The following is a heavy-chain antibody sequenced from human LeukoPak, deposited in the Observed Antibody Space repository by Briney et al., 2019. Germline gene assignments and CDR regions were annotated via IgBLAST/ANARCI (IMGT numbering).Heavy chain of an antibody. CDR2: IKQDGSER. V-gene: IGHV3-7*01. J-gene: IGHJ4*02. Sequence: PGGSLRLSCTASGFTFSTYWMSWVRQAPGKGLEWVANIKQDGSERYYVDSVRGRFTISRDNAKNSLYLQMDSLRAEDTAVYYCARSHLWGRDYDYWGQGTLVTVSS. CDR1: GFTFSTYW. CDR3: ARSHLWGRDYDY. D-gene: IGHD3-16*01.